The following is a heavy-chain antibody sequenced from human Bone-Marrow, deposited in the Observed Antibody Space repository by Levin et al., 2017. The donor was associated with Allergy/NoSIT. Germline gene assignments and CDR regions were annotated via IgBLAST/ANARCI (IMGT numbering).Heavy chain of an antibody. CDR2: INHSGDT. J-gene: IGHJ4*02. CDR3: ARIGEYYDSSGYYPYYFDF. D-gene: IGHD3-22*01. Sequence: GSLRLSCAVYGGSLNSYYWTWIRQPPGKGLEWIGEINHSGDTNYNSSLKSRVTTSVDTSKNQFSLKLSSVTAADTAVYYCARIGEYYDSSGYYPYYFDFWGQGALVTVSS. CDR1: GGSLNSYY. V-gene: IGHV4-34*01.